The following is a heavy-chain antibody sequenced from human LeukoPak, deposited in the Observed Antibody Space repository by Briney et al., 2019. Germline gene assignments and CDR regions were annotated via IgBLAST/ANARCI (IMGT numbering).Heavy chain of an antibody. CDR2: IGGGGPTT. V-gene: IGHV3-23*01. CDR1: GFTFSTYA. CDR3: ARGFLGGTDQYFDS. D-gene: IGHD6-19*01. Sequence: GGSLRLSCAASGFTFSTYAMNWVRQAPAKGLEGVSTIGGGGPTTDYADSVKDRFTISKDNSKNTPYLQMNSLRAEDTAVYFCARGFLGGTDQYFDSWGQGTLVTVSS. J-gene: IGHJ4*02.